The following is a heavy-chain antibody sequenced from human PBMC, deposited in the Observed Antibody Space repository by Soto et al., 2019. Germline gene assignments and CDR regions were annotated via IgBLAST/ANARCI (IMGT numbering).Heavy chain of an antibody. Sequence: EVQLVESGGGLVKPGGSLRLSCAASGFTFSSYSMNWVRQAPGKGLEWVSSISSSSSYIYYADSVKGRFTISRDNAKNSHHLQMNSLRAEDTAVYYCARGIYYYDSSVYYSYWGQGTLVTVSS. D-gene: IGHD3-22*01. V-gene: IGHV3-21*01. CDR3: ARGIYYYDSSVYYSY. CDR2: ISSSSSYI. J-gene: IGHJ4*02. CDR1: GFTFSSYS.